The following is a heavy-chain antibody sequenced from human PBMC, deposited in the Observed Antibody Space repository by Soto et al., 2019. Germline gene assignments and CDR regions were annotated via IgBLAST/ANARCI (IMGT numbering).Heavy chain of an antibody. J-gene: IGHJ5*02. CDR2: IYSTGSS. V-gene: IGHV4-30-4*01. D-gene: IGHD5-18*01. Sequence: PSETLSLTCTASGGSISRGNYYWSWIRQSPGKGLEWIGYIYSTGSSYYNPSLRSRVSMSVDTSKNQFSLNLSSVTAADTAVYFCARDGIKLWLPGRDRFDPWGQGTLVTVSS. CDR3: ARDGIKLWLPGRDRFDP. CDR1: GGSISRGNYY.